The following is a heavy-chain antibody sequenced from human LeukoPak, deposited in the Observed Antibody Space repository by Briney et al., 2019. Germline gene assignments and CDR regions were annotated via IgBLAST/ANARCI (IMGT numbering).Heavy chain of an antibody. V-gene: IGHV3-23*01. J-gene: IGHJ4*02. CDR3: AKDSSGWYSDY. Sequence: PGGSLRLSCAASGFTFSSYSMNWVRQAPGKGLEWVSAISGSSGSTYYADSVKGRFTISRDNSKNTLYLQMNSLRAEDTAVYYCAKDSSGWYSDYWGQGTLVTVSS. CDR2: ISGSSGST. CDR1: GFTFSSYS. D-gene: IGHD6-19*01.